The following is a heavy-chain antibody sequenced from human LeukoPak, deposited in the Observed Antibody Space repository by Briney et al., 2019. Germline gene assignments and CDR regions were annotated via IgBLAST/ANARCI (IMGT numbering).Heavy chain of an antibody. CDR2: IKQDGSEK. CDR3: ARATVAGTFVDY. Sequence: GGSLRLSCAASGFSFSNSWMSWVRQAPGKGLEWVANIKQDGSEKYYVDSVKGRFTISRDNAKNSLYLQMNSLRAEDTAVYYCARATVAGTFVDYWGQGTLVTVSS. J-gene: IGHJ4*02. D-gene: IGHD6-19*01. V-gene: IGHV3-7*03. CDR1: GFSFSNSW.